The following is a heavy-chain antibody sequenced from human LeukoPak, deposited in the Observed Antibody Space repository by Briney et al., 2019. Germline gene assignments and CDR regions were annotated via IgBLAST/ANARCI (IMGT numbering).Heavy chain of an antibody. V-gene: IGHV3-49*03. CDR2: IRSKAYGGTT. CDR1: GFTFGDYA. CDR3: TRVWNLGDHYGDDNFDY. D-gene: IGHD4-17*01. J-gene: IGHJ4*02. Sequence: PGGSLRLSCTASGFTFGDYAMSWFRQAPGKGLEWVGFIRSKAYGGTTEYAASVKGRFTISRDDSKSIAYLQMNSLKTEDTAVYYCTRVWNLGDHYGDDNFDYWGQGTLVTVSS.